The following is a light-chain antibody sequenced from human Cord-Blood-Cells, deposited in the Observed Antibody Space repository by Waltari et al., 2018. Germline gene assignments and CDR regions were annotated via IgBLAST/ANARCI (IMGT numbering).Light chain of an antibody. Sequence: DIQMTPSPASVSASVGDRVTITCRASQGISSWVAWYQQKPGTAPKLLIYAASSLQSGVPSRFSGSGSGTDFTLTISSLQPEDFATYYCQQANSFPYTFGQGTKLEIK. CDR2: AAS. J-gene: IGKJ2*01. V-gene: IGKV1-12*01. CDR1: QGISSW. CDR3: QQANSFPYT.